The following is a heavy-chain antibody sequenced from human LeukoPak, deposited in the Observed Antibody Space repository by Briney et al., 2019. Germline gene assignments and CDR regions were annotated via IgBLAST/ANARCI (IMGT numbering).Heavy chain of an antibody. CDR1: GYTFTGYY. Sequence: ASVKVSCKASGYTFTGYYIHWVRPAPGQGLEWMGRINPNSGVTNYAQKFQGRVTMTRDTAISTAYMDLSSLTYDDTAFYYCARSSMVDAASPGTWGQGTLVTVSS. CDR3: ARSSMVDAASPGT. D-gene: IGHD2-15*01. J-gene: IGHJ5*02. V-gene: IGHV1-2*06. CDR2: INPNSGVT.